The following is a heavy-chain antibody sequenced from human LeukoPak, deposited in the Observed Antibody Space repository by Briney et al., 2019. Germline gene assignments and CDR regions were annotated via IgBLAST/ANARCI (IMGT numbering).Heavy chain of an antibody. D-gene: IGHD5-12*01. Sequence: GGSLRLSCAASGFTFSSYWMHWVRQAPGKGLVWVSRINTDGSSTSYADSVKGRFTISRDNAKNTLYLQMNSLRAEDTAVYYCARGALRGYSGYPEFDYWGQGTLVTVSS. V-gene: IGHV3-74*01. CDR3: ARGALRGYSGYPEFDY. J-gene: IGHJ4*02. CDR2: INTDGSST. CDR1: GFTFSSYW.